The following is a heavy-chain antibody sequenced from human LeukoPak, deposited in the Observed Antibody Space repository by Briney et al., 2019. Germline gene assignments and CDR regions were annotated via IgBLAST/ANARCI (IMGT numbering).Heavy chain of an antibody. D-gene: IGHD5-12*01. J-gene: IGHJ4*02. CDR3: ARGTGATTSAY. Sequence: PSQTLSLTCTVSGGSISSGDYYWSWIRQPPGKGLEWIEYIYYSGSTYYNPSLKSRVTISVDTSKNQFSLKLSSVTAADTAVYYCARGTGATTSAYWGQGTLVTVSS. V-gene: IGHV4-30-4*08. CDR1: GGSISSGDYY. CDR2: IYYSGST.